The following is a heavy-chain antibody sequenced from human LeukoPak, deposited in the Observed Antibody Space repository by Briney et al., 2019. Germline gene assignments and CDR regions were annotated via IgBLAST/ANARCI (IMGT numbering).Heavy chain of an antibody. CDR1: GFTFSSYE. Sequence: GGSLRLSCAASGFTFSSYEMNWVRQAPGKGLEWVSYISSSGSTIYYAESVKGRFTISRDNAQNSLYLQMNSLRAEDTAVYYCAREGGSRDAFDIWGQGTMVTVSS. CDR2: ISSSGSTI. CDR3: AREGGSRDAFDI. D-gene: IGHD2-15*01. V-gene: IGHV3-48*03. J-gene: IGHJ3*02.